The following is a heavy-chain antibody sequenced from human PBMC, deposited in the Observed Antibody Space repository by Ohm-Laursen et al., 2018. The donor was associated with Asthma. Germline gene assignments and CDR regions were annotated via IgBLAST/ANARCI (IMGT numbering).Heavy chain of an antibody. CDR3: AKVKDYGDYWYFDL. Sequence: SLRLSCAAPGFTFSSYGMHWVRQAPGKGLEWVAVISYDGSNKYYADSVKGRFTISRDNSKNTLYLQMNSLRAEDTAVYYCAKVKDYGDYWYFDLWGCGTLVTVSS. V-gene: IGHV3-30*18. CDR1: GFTFSSYG. CDR2: ISYDGSNK. J-gene: IGHJ2*01. D-gene: IGHD4-17*01.